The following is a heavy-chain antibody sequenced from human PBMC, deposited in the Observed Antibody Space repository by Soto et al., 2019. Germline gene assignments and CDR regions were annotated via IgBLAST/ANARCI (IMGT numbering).Heavy chain of an antibody. CDR1: GFTFSTYW. J-gene: IGHJ4*02. Sequence: GESLKISCAASGFTFSTYWMTWVRQVPGKGLEWVANIKHDGSETYYVDSVKGRFTVSRDNARNSLHLQMNSLRAEDTAIYYCARLPCSPARCYSFEWWGQGALVTV. V-gene: IGHV3-7*03. CDR2: IKHDGSET. D-gene: IGHD2-15*01. CDR3: ARLPCSPARCYSFEW.